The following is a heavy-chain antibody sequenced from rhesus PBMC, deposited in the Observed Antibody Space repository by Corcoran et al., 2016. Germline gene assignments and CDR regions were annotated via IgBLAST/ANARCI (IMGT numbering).Heavy chain of an antibody. V-gene: IGHV4-160*01. Sequence: QVQLQESGPGLVKPSETLSLTCAVSGGSISSNYWSWIRQPPGKGLEWIGYIYGSSGSTYYNPSLKSRGTSATDTSKNQFCLRLSSVTAADTAVYYCARSPIVGRVRSYFDDWGQGVLVTVSS. CDR1: GGSISSNY. CDR2: IYGSSGST. J-gene: IGHJ4*01. D-gene: IGHD5-24*01. CDR3: ARSPIVGRVRSYFDD.